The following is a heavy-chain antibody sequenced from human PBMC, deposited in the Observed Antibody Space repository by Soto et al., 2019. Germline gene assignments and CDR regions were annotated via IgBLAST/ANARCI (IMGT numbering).Heavy chain of an antibody. CDR2: LSVIDGRT. CDR1: GFTFSTYG. Sequence: GGSLRLSCAASGFTFSTYGMAWVRQAPGKGLELVAILSVIDGRTYYAGSVRGRFTISRDNSKNTLYLQMNSLRAEDTATYFCAQECAPLAADTAAFDSWGQGTPVTVSS. D-gene: IGHD6-25*01. V-gene: IGHV3-23*01. J-gene: IGHJ4*02. CDR3: AQECAPLAADTAAFDS.